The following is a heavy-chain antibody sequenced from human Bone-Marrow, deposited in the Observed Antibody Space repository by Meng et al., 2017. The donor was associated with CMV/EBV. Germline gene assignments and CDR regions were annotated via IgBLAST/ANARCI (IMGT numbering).Heavy chain of an antibody. D-gene: IGHD4-17*01. V-gene: IGHV3-74*01. CDR2: IKNDGRIV. CDR3: ASAVPTNRP. CDR1: GFTFSDYW. Sequence: EVHLVASGGGLVQPGGTLRLSCAASGFTFSDYWMHWVRQAPGKGLVWVSGIKNDGRIVSHADSVKGRFTISRDNTNNMLYLQMSSLRAEDTAIYYCASAVPTNRPWGQGILVTVSS. J-gene: IGHJ5*02.